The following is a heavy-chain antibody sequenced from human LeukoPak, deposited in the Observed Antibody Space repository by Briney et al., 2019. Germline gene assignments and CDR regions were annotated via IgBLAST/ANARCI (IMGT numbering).Heavy chain of an antibody. CDR2: ISSSGSTI. CDR1: GFTFSSYE. J-gene: IGHJ4*02. CDR3: AREIRGFFDY. V-gene: IGHV3-48*03. Sequence: GGSLRLSCAASGFTFSSYEMNWVRQAPGKGLEWVSYISSSGSTIYYADSVKGRFTISGYKAKNSLYLQMNSLRAEDTAVYYCAREIRGFFDYWGQGTLVTVSS. D-gene: IGHD3-10*01.